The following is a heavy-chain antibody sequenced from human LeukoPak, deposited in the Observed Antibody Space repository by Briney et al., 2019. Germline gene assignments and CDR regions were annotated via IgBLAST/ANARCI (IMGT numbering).Heavy chain of an antibody. CDR2: ISPYSGDT. CDR3: AREGYGSGSYRDYYFMDV. CDR1: GYTFKYYG. Sequence: GASVKVSCKASGYTFKYYGIMWVRQAPGQGLEWMGWISPYSGDTNYAQKLQGRVTMTTDTSTSTAYMELRSRISDDTAVYYCAREGYGSGSYRDYYFMDVWGKGTTVTISS. V-gene: IGHV1-18*01. D-gene: IGHD3-10*01. J-gene: IGHJ6*03.